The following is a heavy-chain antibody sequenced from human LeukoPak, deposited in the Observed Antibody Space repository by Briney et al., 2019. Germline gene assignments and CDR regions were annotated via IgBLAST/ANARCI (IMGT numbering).Heavy chain of an antibody. CDR3: ARDLSTSGYYSYYFDN. D-gene: IGHD3-22*01. Sequence: PGGSLRLSCAASGFTFSSYAMNWVRQAPGKGLEWVSSISGSSTYKYYADSVKGRFTISRDNAKNSLYLQMNSLRAEDTAVYYCARDLSTSGYYSYYFDNWGQGTLVTVSS. V-gene: IGHV3-21*01. CDR1: GFTFSSYA. J-gene: IGHJ4*02. CDR2: ISGSSTYK.